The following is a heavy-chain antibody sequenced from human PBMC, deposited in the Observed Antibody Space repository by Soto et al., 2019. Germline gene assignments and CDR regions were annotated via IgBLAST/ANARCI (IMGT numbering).Heavy chain of an antibody. Sequence: EVQLVESGGDLVQSGGSLIVSCVASGFTFSTSWMTWVRQAPGKGLEWVANIKEDGSEKNYVDSVKGRFTISRDNAKNSLYLQMNSLRVDDTAVYYCAKVGDRGSGYRPFDYWGQGTLVAVSS. CDR3: AKVGDRGSGYRPFDY. V-gene: IGHV3-7*03. CDR1: GFTFSTSW. D-gene: IGHD5-12*01. J-gene: IGHJ4*02. CDR2: IKEDGSEK.